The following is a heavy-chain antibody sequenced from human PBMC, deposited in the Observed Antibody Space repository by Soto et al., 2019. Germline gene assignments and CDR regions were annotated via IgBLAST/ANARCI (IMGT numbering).Heavy chain of an antibody. J-gene: IGHJ3*02. CDR1: GFSLITSGEG. Sequence: SGPTLVNPTQTLTLPCTFSGFSLITSGEGVGWIRQPPGKALEWLALIYWDDDKRYSPSLKSRLTITKDTSKNQVVLTMTNMDPVDTATYYCEHLIAVAGTRAFDIWRQGTMVTVSS. CDR3: EHLIAVAGTRAFDI. V-gene: IGHV2-5*02. CDR2: IYWDDDK. D-gene: IGHD6-19*01.